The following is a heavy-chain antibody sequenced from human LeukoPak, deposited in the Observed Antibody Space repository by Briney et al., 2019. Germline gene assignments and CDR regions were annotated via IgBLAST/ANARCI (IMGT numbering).Heavy chain of an antibody. CDR3: ARGQIIDY. CDR1: Y. V-gene: IGHV4-34*01. CDR2: INHSGST. J-gene: IGHJ4*02. Sequence: YWXWLXXXPGKGLEWIGEINHSGSTNYNPSLKSRVTISVDTSKNQFSLKLSSVTAADTAVYYCARGQIIDYWGQGTLVTVSS. D-gene: IGHD5-24*01.